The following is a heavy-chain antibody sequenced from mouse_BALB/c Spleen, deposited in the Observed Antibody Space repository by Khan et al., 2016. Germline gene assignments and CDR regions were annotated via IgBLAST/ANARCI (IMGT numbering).Heavy chain of an antibody. D-gene: IGHD2-14*01. Sequence: EVELVESGGGLVQPGGSLRLSCATSGFTFTDYYMSWVRQPPGKALEWLGFIRNKANGYTTEYSASVKGRLTISRDNAPSILYLQLNTLRTEDSATYYCARDTIGRDYWGQGTSVTVSS. J-gene: IGHJ4*01. CDR1: GFTFTDYY. CDR2: IRNKANGYTT. V-gene: IGHV7-3*02. CDR3: ARDTIGRDY.